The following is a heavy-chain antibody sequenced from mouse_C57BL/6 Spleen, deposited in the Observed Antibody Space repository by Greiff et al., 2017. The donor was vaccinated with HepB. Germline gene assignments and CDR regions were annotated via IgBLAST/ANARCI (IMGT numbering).Heavy chain of an antibody. CDR1: GYAFSSSW. V-gene: IGHV1-82*01. Sequence: QVQLKQSGPELVKPGASVKISCKASGYAFSSSWMNWVKQRPGKGLEWIGRIYPGDGDTNYNGKFKGKATLTADKSSSTAYMQLSSLTSEDSAVYFCANDYDSYYAMDYWGQGTSVTVSS. CDR3: ANDYDSYYAMDY. J-gene: IGHJ4*01. D-gene: IGHD2-4*01. CDR2: IYPGDGDT.